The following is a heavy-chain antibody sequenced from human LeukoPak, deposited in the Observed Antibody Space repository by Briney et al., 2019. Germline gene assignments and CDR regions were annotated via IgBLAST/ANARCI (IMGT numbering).Heavy chain of an antibody. V-gene: IGHV1-46*01. CDR2: INPSGGAA. CDR1: GYSFSNYY. J-gene: IGHJ4*02. Sequence: ASVNVSCKASGYSFSNYYIHWVRQAPGQGLEWMGIINPSGGAATYAQKFKGRVTLTSDTSTSTVHMQLSSLGFEDTAIYYCARRMGPAAVDPFAYWGQGSLVTVSS. D-gene: IGHD6-13*01. CDR3: ARRMGPAAVDPFAY.